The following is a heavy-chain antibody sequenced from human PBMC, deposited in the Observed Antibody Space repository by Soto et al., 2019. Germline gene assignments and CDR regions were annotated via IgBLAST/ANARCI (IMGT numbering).Heavy chain of an antibody. J-gene: IGHJ6*02. V-gene: IGHV4-39*01. CDR3: ARSYSATFGLWGYYYYGMDV. CDR1: GGSISSSGDF. D-gene: IGHD2-21*01. Sequence: PSETLSLTSTVSGGSISSSGDFWGWIRQPPGKGLEWIGSIYYSGGTYYNPSLKSRVTISVDTSKNQFSLKLSSVTAADTAVYYCARSYSATFGLWGYYYYGMDVWGQGTTVTVSS. CDR2: IYYSGGT.